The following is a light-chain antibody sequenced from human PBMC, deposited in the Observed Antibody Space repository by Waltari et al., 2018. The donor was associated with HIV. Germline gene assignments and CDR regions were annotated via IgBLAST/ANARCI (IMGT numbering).Light chain of an antibody. J-gene: IGLJ1*01. CDR3: SSYAGNNNYV. V-gene: IGLV2-8*01. CDR2: EVN. CDR1: SRDIGTYTF. Sequence: QPALTQPPSASGSPGQSVTISCPGTSRDIGTYTFVPWYQQHPGRAPNLLIYEVNKRPSGVPDRFSGSKSANTASLTVSGLQVADEADYYCSSYAGNNNYVFGTGTRVTVL.